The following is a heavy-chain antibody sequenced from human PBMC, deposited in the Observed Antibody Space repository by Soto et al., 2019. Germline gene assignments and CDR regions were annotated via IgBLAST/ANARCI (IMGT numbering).Heavy chain of an antibody. CDR1: GGSVNGYY. CDR2: INHTGGT. J-gene: IGHJ5*02. V-gene: IGHV4-34*02. Sequence: QVHLQQWGAGLLKPSETLSLTCAVYGGSVNGYYWNWIRQPPGKGLEWIGEINHTGGTHYNPSLKSRVTMSVDTSKNQFSLRLSSVTAADTAIYYCATRITVFGLLIPPFDPWGQEPRSPSPQ. CDR3: ATRITVFGLLIPPFDP. D-gene: IGHD3-3*01.